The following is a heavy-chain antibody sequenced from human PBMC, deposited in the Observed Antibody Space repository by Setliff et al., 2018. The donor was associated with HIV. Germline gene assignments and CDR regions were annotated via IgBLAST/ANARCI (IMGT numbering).Heavy chain of an antibody. J-gene: IGHJ6*03. V-gene: IGHV4-34*01. CDR2: ITHSGST. D-gene: IGHD6-19*01. CDR1: GGSFSGYY. Sequence: SETLSLTCAVHGGSFSGYYWTWIRQPPGKGLEWIGEITHSGSTNYNPSLETRVTISVDTSKNQFSLKLSSVTAADTAVYYCAKGVAGLQYYYYYMDVWGKGTTVTVSS. CDR3: AKGVAGLQYYYYYMDV.